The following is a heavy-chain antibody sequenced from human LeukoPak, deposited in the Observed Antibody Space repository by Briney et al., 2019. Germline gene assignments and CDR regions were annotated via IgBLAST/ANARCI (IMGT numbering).Heavy chain of an antibody. CDR1: GGSIGNYY. CDR2: TSYSGNT. CDR3: ARDHGYFGMDV. Sequence: SETLSLTCIVSGGSIGNYYWNWIRQPPGKGLEWIGYTSYSGNTIYNPSLKSRVTISIDPFKNQLSLKVTSVTAVDTAVYYCARDHGYFGMDVWGQGTTVTISS. J-gene: IGHJ6*02. V-gene: IGHV4-59*01.